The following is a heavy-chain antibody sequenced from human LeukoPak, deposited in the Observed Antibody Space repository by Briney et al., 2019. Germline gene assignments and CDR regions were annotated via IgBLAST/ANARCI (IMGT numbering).Heavy chain of an antibody. Sequence: ASVKVSCKASGGTLSSYAISWVRQAPGQGLEWMGRIIPIFGTANYAQKFQGRVTITTDESTSTAYMELSSLRSEDTAVYYCARGGDYYDSSGYPVPFDYWGQGTLVTVSS. J-gene: IGHJ4*02. CDR3: ARGGDYYDSSGYPVPFDY. CDR2: IIPIFGTA. CDR1: GGTLSSYA. V-gene: IGHV1-69*05. D-gene: IGHD3-22*01.